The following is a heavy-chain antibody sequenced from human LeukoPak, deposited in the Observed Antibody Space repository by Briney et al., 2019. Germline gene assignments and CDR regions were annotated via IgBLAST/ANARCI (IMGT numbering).Heavy chain of an antibody. Sequence: SETLSLTCTVSGGSFNTYYWSWIRQPPGKGLEWLGYIYYSGSTNYNPSLKSRVTISVDTSKNQFSLKLSSVTAADTAVYYCARHYKYYYDSSGYYFGLGFVDYWGQGTLVTVSS. CDR2: IYYSGST. J-gene: IGHJ4*02. D-gene: IGHD3-22*01. CDR3: ARHYKYYYDSSGYYFGLGFVDY. CDR1: GGSFNTYY. V-gene: IGHV4-59*08.